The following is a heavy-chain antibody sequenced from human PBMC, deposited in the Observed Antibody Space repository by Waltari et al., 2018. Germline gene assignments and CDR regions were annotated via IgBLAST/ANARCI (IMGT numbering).Heavy chain of an antibody. CDR1: SYSITDGYF. J-gene: IGHJ3*02. V-gene: IGHV4-38-2*01. Sequence: QVQLQESGPGLVKPSETLSLTCVVSSYSITDGYFWGWIRQTPGQGLEWIGSVHHSGGAYYNSSLKSRATVSVDTSKNHFSLGLRSVTAADTALYYCARQVAYGDYLGRFDIWGQGTTVTVSS. CDR3: ARQVAYGDYLGRFDI. D-gene: IGHD4-17*01. CDR2: VHHSGGA.